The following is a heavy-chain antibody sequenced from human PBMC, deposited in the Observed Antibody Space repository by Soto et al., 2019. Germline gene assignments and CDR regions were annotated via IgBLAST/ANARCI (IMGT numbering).Heavy chain of an antibody. V-gene: IGHV3-11*06. CDR1: GFTFSDYH. CDR3: ARDETYSDSSGYYGPRFDY. D-gene: IGHD3-22*01. CDR2: ISGSSSYT. J-gene: IGHJ4*02. Sequence: GGSLRLSCAASGFTFSDYHMSWIRQAPGKGLEWVSYISGSSSYTNSADSVRGRFTISRDNAKNSLYLQMNSLRAEDTAVYYCARDETYSDSSGYYGPRFDYWGQGTLVTVSS.